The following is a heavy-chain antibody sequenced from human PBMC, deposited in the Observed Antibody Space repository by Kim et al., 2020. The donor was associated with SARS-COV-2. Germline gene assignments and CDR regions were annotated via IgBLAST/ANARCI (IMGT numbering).Heavy chain of an antibody. Sequence: GGSLRLSCAASGFTFSSYAMHWVRQAPGKGLEWVAVISYDGSNKYYADSVKGRFTISRDNSKNTLYLQMNSLRAEDTAVYYCARDNGRWLQFGSYYFDY. V-gene: IGHV3-30-3*01. CDR3: ARDNGRWLQFGSYYFDY. J-gene: IGHJ4*01. D-gene: IGHD5-12*01. CDR1: GFTFSSYA. CDR2: ISYDGSNK.